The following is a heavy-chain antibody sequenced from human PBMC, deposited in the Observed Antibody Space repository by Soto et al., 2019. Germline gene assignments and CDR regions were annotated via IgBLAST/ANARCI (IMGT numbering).Heavy chain of an antibody. CDR2: TSYSGSP. V-gene: IGHV4-31*03. Sequence: PSETLSFPCTVSAKSICSSSHYGSCIRPRPGEGLEWIGYTSYSGSPYYSPSLKSRLNISVDTSKKQFSLKLNSVSAADTAVYYCVGRLATIYNYFDSWGQGTQVTVSS. CDR1: AKSICSSSHY. CDR3: VGRLATIYNYFDS. D-gene: IGHD3-3*01. J-gene: IGHJ4*02.